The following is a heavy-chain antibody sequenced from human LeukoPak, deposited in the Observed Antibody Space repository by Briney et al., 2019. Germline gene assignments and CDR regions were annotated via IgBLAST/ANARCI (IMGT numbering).Heavy chain of an antibody. Sequence: GRSLRLSCAASGFTFSSYGMHWVRQAPGKGLEWVAVISYDGSNKYYADSVKGRFTISRGNSKNTLYLQMNSLRAEDTAVYYCAKSAEDGSGSYPLFDYWGQGALVTVSS. V-gene: IGHV3-30*18. CDR2: ISYDGSNK. CDR3: AKSAEDGSGSYPLFDY. CDR1: GFTFSSYG. J-gene: IGHJ4*02. D-gene: IGHD3-10*01.